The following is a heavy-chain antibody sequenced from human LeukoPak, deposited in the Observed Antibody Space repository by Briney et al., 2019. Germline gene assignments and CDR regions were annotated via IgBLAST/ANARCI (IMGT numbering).Heavy chain of an antibody. V-gene: IGHV1-2*02. CDR3: AREARLRRIIAAAANWFDP. CDR2: INPNSGGT. J-gene: IGHJ5*02. CDR1: GYTFTGYY. Sequence: GASVKVSCKASGYTFTGYYMHWVRQAPGQGLEWMGWINPNSGGTNYAQKFQGRVTMTRDTSISTAYMELSRLRSDDTAVYYCAREARLRRIIAAAANWFDPWGQGTLVTVSS. D-gene: IGHD6-13*01.